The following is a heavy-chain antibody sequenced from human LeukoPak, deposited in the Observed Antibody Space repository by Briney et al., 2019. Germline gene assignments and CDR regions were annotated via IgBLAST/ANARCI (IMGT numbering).Heavy chain of an antibody. D-gene: IGHD4-23*01. CDR3: ARDMGSPDYGSYSVDY. J-gene: IGHJ4*02. CDR1: GGSVSSGSYY. Sequence: LETLSLTCTVSGGSVSSGSYYWSWIRQPPGRGLEWISYIHYSGSAAYNPSLKSRVTISRDMSTNQFSLKMTSVTAADTAVYFCARDMGSPDYGSYSVDYWGQGTLVTVSS. CDR2: IHYSGSA. V-gene: IGHV4-61*01.